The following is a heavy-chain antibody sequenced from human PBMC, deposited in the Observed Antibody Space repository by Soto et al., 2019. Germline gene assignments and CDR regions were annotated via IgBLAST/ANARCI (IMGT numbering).Heavy chain of an antibody. V-gene: IGHV3-30-3*01. CDR3: ARVRLRFLEWPYYYYYGMDV. J-gene: IGHJ6*02. CDR2: ISYDGSNK. D-gene: IGHD3-3*01. CDR1: GFTFSSYA. Sequence: QVQLVESGGGVVQPGRSLRLSCAASGFTFSSYAMHWVRQAPGKGLEWVAVISYDGSNKYYADSVKGRFTISRDNSKNTLYLQMNSLRAADTAVYYCARVRLRFLEWPYYYYYGMDVWGQGTTVTVSS.